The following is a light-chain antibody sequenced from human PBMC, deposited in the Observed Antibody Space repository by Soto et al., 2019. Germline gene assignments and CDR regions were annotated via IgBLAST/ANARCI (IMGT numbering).Light chain of an antibody. V-gene: IGLV2-14*01. CDR1: SSDIGGHNY. Sequence: QSALTQPASVSGSPGQSITISCTGTSSDIGGHNYVSWYQQHPGKAPKLMIYEVSNRPSGVSNRFSGSKSGNTASLTISGLHAEDEADYYCSSYTSSSTLGFGGGTKLTVL. CDR2: EVS. J-gene: IGLJ2*01. CDR3: SSYTSSSTLG.